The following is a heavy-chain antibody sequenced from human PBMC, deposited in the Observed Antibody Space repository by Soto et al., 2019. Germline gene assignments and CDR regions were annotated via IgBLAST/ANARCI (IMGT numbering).Heavy chain of an antibody. V-gene: IGHV4-34*01. J-gene: IGHJ5*02. CDR2: SNHSGST. D-gene: IGHD3-3*01. CDR3: ARGPFTIFGVVIIAVGWFDP. CDR1: GGSFSGYC. Sequence: SETLSLTCAVYGGSFSGYCWSWIRQPPGKGLEWVGESNHSGSTNYNPSLKRRVTISVDTSKNQFSLKLSSVTAADTAVYYCARGPFTIFGVVIIAVGWFDPWGQGTLVTVSS.